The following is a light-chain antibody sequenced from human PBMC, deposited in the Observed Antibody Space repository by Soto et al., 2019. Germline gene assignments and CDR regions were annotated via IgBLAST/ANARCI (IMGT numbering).Light chain of an antibody. Sequence: QSVLTQPPSVSGAPGQRVTISCTGSSSNIWAGYDVHWYQQLPGTAPKLLIYANRNRPAGVPDRFSASKSDTSASLAITGLQAEDEADYYCQSYDSSPSGYVFGTGTKVTVL. V-gene: IGLV1-40*01. CDR1: SSNIWAGYD. CDR2: ANR. J-gene: IGLJ1*01. CDR3: QSYDSSPSGYV.